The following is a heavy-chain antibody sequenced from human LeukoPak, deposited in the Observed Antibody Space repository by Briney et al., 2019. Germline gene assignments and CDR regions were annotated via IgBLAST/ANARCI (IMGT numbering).Heavy chain of an antibody. CDR1: GFTFSSYM. J-gene: IGHJ4*02. CDR2: INSGSTYT. D-gene: IGHD1-1*01. V-gene: IGHV3-21*01. Sequence: GGSLRLSCAASGFTFSSYMMNWVRQAPGKGLEWVSSINSGSTYTYYTESVKGRFTVSRDNAKNPLFLQMNSLRAEDTAIYYCARSLTTLTYEGYWGQGTLVTVSS. CDR3: ARSLTTLTYEGY.